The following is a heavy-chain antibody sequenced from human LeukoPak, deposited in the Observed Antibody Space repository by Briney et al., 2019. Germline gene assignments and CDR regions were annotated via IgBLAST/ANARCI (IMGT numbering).Heavy chain of an antibody. V-gene: IGHV4-59*01. J-gene: IGHJ4*02. CDR1: GGSISSYY. CDR3: ARGPGMVRGVRFDY. Sequence: SETLSLPCTVSGGSISSYYWSWIRQPPGKGLEWIGYIYYSGSTNYNPSLKSRVTISVDTSKNQFSLKLSSVTAADTAVYYCARGPGMVRGVRFDYWGQGTLVTVSS. CDR2: IYYSGST. D-gene: IGHD3-10*01.